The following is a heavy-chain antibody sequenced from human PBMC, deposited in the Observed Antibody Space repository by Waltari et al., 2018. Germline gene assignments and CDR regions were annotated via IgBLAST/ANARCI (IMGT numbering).Heavy chain of an antibody. V-gene: IGHV1-69*12. CDR3: ARRQLGGPLDP. D-gene: IGHD1-1*01. J-gene: IGHJ5*02. CDR1: GGSFRRYA. Sequence: QVHLVQSGAEVKKPGSSAKASCKASGGSFRRYAISWVRLAPGQGLEWMGGLIPIFGTPKYAQNFQDRVTITADESTSTVYLELSSLKSEDTALYYCARRQLGGPLDPWGQGTLVTVSS. CDR2: LIPIFGTP.